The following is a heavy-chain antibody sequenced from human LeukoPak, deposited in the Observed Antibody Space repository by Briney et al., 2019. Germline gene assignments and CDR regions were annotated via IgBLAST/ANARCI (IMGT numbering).Heavy chain of an antibody. CDR1: GFTVSSNY. Sequence: GGSLRLSCAASGFTVSSNYISWVRQAPGKGLEWVSVIYSGGSTYYADSVKGRFTISRDNSKITLYLQMNSLRAEDTAVYYCARVRSYGTFDYWGQGTLVTVSS. CDR2: IYSGGST. V-gene: IGHV3-53*01. CDR3: ARVRSYGTFDY. J-gene: IGHJ4*02. D-gene: IGHD5-18*01.